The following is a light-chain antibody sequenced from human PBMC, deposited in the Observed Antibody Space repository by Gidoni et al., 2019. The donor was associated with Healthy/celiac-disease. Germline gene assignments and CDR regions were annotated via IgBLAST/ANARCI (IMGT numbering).Light chain of an antibody. Sequence: DIQLTQSPSFLSASVGDRVTITCWASQGISSYLAWYQQKPGKAPKLLIYAASTLQSGVPSRFSGSGSGTEFTLTISSLQPEDFATYYCQQLNSYPLFXGXTKVXIK. CDR2: AAS. J-gene: IGKJ4*01. CDR1: QGISSY. V-gene: IGKV1-9*01. CDR3: QQLNSYPL.